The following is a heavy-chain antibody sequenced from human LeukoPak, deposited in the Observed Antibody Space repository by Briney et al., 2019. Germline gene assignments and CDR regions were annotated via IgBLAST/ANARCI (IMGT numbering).Heavy chain of an antibody. CDR3: AKEHDYTNAAPEWGFDS. D-gene: IGHD2-2*02. V-gene: IGHV3-23*01. J-gene: IGHJ4*02. CDR1: GFTFSVYA. CDR2: ISGSSSHT. Sequence: PGGSLRLSCAASGFTFSVYAMSWVRQAPGKGLEWVSGISGSSSHTKGADFVRGRFTIYRDNSRNTLFLQLNSLTAEDTAVYYCAKEHDYTNAAPEWGFDSWGQGSLVIVSS.